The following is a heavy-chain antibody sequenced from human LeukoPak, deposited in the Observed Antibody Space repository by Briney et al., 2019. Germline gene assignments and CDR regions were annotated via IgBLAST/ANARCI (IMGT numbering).Heavy chain of an antibody. J-gene: IGHJ3*02. CDR3: ARTSPERFYSSGWYWGDDI. CDR2: ISAYNGNT. D-gene: IGHD6-19*01. CDR1: GYTFTSYG. Sequence: GASVKVSCKASGYTFTSYGISWVRQAPGQGLEWKGWISAYNGNTNYAQKLQGRVTMTTDTSTSTAYMELRSLRSDDTAVYYCARTSPERFYSSGWYWGDDIWGQGTMVTVSS. V-gene: IGHV1-18*01.